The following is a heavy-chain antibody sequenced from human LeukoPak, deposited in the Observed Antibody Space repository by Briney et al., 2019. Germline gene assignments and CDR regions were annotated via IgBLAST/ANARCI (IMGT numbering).Heavy chain of an antibody. CDR1: GGSISSGDYY. CDR3: ARGGGPSGYYGMDV. J-gene: IGHJ6*02. Sequence: SETLSLTCTVSGGSISSGDYYWSWIRQPPGKGLEWIGYIYYSGSTYYNPSLKSRVTISVDTSKNQFSLKLSSVTAADTAVYYCARGGGPSGYYGMDVWGQGTTVTVSS. CDR2: IYYSGST. D-gene: IGHD3-16*01. V-gene: IGHV4-30-4*02.